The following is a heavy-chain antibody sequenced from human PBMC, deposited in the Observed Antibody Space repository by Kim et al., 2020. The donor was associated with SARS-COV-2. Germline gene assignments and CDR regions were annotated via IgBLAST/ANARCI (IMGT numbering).Heavy chain of an antibody. CDR2: INTNTGNP. CDR1: GYTFTSYA. Sequence: ASVKVSCKASGYTFTSYAMNWVRQAPGQGLEWMGWINTNTGNPTYAQGFTGRFVFSLDTSVSTAYLQISSLKAEDTAVYYCARDLQGGIAAAGDYYYYGMDVWGQGTTVTVSS. CDR3: ARDLQGGIAAAGDYYYYGMDV. J-gene: IGHJ6*02. D-gene: IGHD6-13*01. V-gene: IGHV7-4-1*02.